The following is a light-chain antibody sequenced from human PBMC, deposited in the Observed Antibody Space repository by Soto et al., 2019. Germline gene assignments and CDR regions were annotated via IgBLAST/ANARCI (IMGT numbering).Light chain of an antibody. Sequence: DIQMTQSPSSLSASVGDRVTITCRSSQTITRSLNWYQQRPGKAPRLIIYAASSLQSGVSSRFSGSGSGTYFTLTISDHQPEDFATYYCQQSYSTLFTFGPGTKVDVK. V-gene: IGKV1-39*01. CDR3: QQSYSTLFT. CDR2: AAS. J-gene: IGKJ3*01. CDR1: QTITRS.